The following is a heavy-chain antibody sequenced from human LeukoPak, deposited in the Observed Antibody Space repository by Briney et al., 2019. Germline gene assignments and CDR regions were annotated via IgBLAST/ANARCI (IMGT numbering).Heavy chain of an antibody. Sequence: ASVKVSCKASGYTFTSYDINWVRQAPGPGLEWMGWMNPNSANTGYAQKFPGRVTMTRNTSISTAYMELSSLRSEDTAVYYCARVKSRGSDRNWFDPWGQGTLVTVSS. V-gene: IGHV1-8*01. CDR2: MNPNSANT. CDR3: ARVKSRGSDRNWFDP. D-gene: IGHD1-26*01. J-gene: IGHJ5*02. CDR1: GYTFTSYD.